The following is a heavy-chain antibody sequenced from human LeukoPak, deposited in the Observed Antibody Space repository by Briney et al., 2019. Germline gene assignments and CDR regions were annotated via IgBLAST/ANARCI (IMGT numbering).Heavy chain of an antibody. Sequence: SETLSLTCTVSGYSISSGYYWGWIRQPPGRGLEWIGSIYHSGRTYYNPSLKSRVTISVDTSKNQFSLKLSSVTAADTAVYYCARTVEGYYFDYWGQGTLVTVSS. CDR2: IYHSGRT. CDR1: GYSISSGYY. J-gene: IGHJ4*02. D-gene: IGHD4-23*01. V-gene: IGHV4-38-2*02. CDR3: ARTVEGYYFDY.